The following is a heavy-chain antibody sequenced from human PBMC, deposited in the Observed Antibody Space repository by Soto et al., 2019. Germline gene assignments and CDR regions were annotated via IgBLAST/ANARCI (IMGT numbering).Heavy chain of an antibody. J-gene: IGHJ4*02. D-gene: IGHD6-13*01. CDR1: GFTFSSYA. CDR2: ISYDGSNK. CDR3: ARDQWSIAAAGTPDY. Sequence: QVQLVESGGGVVQPGRSLRLSCAASGFTFSSYAMHWVRQAPGKGLEWVAGISYDGSNKYYADSVKGRFTISGDNSKNTLYLQMNSLRAEDTAVYYCARDQWSIAAAGTPDYWGQGTLVTVSS. V-gene: IGHV3-30-3*01.